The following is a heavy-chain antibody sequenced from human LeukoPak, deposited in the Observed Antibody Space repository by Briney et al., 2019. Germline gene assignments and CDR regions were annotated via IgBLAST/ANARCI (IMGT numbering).Heavy chain of an antibody. CDR3: VKDLGYGDGLWASPFDY. CDR2: IYSGGGT. J-gene: IGHJ4*02. D-gene: IGHD4-17*01. CDR1: GFTVGSNY. V-gene: IGHV3-66*01. Sequence: PGGSLRLSCAASGFTVGSNYMSWVRQAPGKGLEWVSIIYSGGGTFYADSVKGRFTISRDNSKNTVYLQMSSLRAEDTAVYYCVKDLGYGDGLWASPFDYWGQGTLVTVSS.